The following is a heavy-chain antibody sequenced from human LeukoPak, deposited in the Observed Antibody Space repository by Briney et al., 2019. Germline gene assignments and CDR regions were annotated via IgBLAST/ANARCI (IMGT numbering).Heavy chain of an antibody. CDR3: AKDGCSGGSCSPSFDY. Sequence: GGSLRLSCAASGFTFSNAWMSWVRQAPGKGLEWVSLISWDGGSTYYADSVKGRFTISRDNSKNSLYLQMNSLRAEDTALYYCAKDGCSGGSCSPSFDYWGQGTLVTVSS. V-gene: IGHV3-43D*03. D-gene: IGHD2-15*01. CDR1: GFTFSNAW. J-gene: IGHJ4*02. CDR2: ISWDGGST.